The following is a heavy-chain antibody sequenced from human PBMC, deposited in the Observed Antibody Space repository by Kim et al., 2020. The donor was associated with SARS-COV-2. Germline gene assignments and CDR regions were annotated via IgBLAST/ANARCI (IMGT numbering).Heavy chain of an antibody. J-gene: IGHJ2*01. CDR2: IYYSGST. V-gene: IGHV4-39*01. D-gene: IGHD4-17*01. CDR1: GGSISSSSYY. CDR3: ASQASVTTSWYFDL. Sequence: SETLSLTCTVSGGSISSSSYYWGWIRQPPGKGLEWIGSIYYSGSTYYNPSLKSRVTISVDTSKNQFSLKLSSVTAADTAVYYCASQASVTTSWYFDLWGRGTLVTVSS.